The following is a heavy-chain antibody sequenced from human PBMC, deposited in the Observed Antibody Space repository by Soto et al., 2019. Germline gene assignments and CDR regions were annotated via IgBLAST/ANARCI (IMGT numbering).Heavy chain of an antibody. CDR2: IYYSGST. CDR1: GGSISSSSYY. D-gene: IGHD3-3*01. J-gene: IGHJ6*02. CDR3: ARHDPKPYYDFWSGYPRDYGMDV. Sequence: SETLSLTCTVSGGSISSSSYYWGWIRQPQGKGLEWIGSIYYSGSTYYNPSLKSRVTISVDTSKNQFSLKLSSVTAADTAVYYCARHDPKPYYDFWSGYPRDYGMDVWGQGTTVTVSS. V-gene: IGHV4-39*01.